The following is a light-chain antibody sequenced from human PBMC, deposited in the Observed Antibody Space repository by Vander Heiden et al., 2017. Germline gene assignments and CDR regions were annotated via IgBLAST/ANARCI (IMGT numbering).Light chain of an antibody. J-gene: IGLJ2*01. CDR3: QSADSSGTYSVV. CDR1: VLARQN. CDR2: SDT. V-gene: IGLV3-25*03. Sequence: SSDLTQPPSVSVSPGQTAKITCSGAVLARQNAYWYQQKPGQAPLLLSYSDTKRPSGIPERFSGSISGTIVTLTISDVQAEDEADYYCQSADSSGTYSVVFGGGTQLTVL.